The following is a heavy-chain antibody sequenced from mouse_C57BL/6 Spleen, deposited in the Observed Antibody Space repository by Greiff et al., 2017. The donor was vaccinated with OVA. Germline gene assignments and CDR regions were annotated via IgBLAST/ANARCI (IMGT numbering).Heavy chain of an antibody. CDR3: ARSGMDGYYVGGAMDY. J-gene: IGHJ4*01. D-gene: IGHD2-3*01. CDR1: GYTFTSYW. CDR2: IYPGSGST. Sequence: QVQLQQSGAELVKPGASVKMSCKASGYTFTSYWITWVKQRPGQGLEWIGDIYPGSGSTNYNEKFKSKATLTVDTSSSTAYMQLSSLTSEDSAVYYCARSGMDGYYVGGAMDYWGQGTSVTVSS. V-gene: IGHV1-55*01.